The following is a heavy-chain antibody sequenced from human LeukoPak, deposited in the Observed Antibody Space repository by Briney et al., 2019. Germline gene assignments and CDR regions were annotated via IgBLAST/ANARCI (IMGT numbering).Heavy chain of an antibody. CDR2: ITNSGDKT. J-gene: IGHJ4*02. CDR3: ATLAVAGTDPFDY. CDR1: GFTFNIYA. Sequence: GGSLRLSCAASGFTFNIYAISWVRQAPGKGLEWVATITNSGDKTFYADSVKGRFTISRDNSKNTLYLQMNSLRAEDTAVYYCATLAVAGTDPFDYWGQGTLVTVSS. V-gene: IGHV3-23*01. D-gene: IGHD6-19*01.